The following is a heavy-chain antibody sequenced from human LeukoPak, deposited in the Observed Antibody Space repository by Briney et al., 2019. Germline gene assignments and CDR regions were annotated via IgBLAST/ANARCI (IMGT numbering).Heavy chain of an antibody. CDR2: IYTSGTT. D-gene: IGHD3-22*01. Sequence: KPSETLSLTCTISGASISTYYWTWIRQPAGKGLEWIGRIYTSGTTNYNPSLKNRVTMSVDTSKNQFSLKLSSVTAADTAVYYCARGNGYYDSSGYSLSWFDPWGQGTLVTVSS. V-gene: IGHV4-4*07. J-gene: IGHJ5*02. CDR1: GASISTYY. CDR3: ARGNGYYDSSGYSLSWFDP.